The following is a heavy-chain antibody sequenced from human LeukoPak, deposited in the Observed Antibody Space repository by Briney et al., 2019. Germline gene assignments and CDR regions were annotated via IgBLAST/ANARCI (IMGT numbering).Heavy chain of an antibody. D-gene: IGHD5-12*01. Sequence: PSETLSLTCAVYGGSFSGYYWSWIRQPPGKGLEWIGEINHSGSTNYNPSLKSRVTISVDRSKNQFSLKLSSVTAADTAMYYCARGWLQSFDYWGQGILVTVSS. V-gene: IGHV4-34*01. J-gene: IGHJ4*02. CDR3: ARGWLQSFDY. CDR2: INHSGST. CDR1: GGSFSGYY.